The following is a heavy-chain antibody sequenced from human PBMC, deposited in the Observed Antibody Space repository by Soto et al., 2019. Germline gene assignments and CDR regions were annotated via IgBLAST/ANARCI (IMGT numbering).Heavy chain of an antibody. V-gene: IGHV4-34*01. CDR1: GGSFSGYY. J-gene: IGHJ4*02. CDR2: INHSGST. Sequence: KTSETLSLTCAVYGGSFSGYYWSWIRQPPGKGLEWIGEINHSGSTNYNPSLKSRVTISVDTSKNQFSLKLSSVTAADTAVYYCAGDSITMVRGVIQLDYWGQGTLVTVSS. CDR3: AGDSITMVRGVIQLDY. D-gene: IGHD3-10*01.